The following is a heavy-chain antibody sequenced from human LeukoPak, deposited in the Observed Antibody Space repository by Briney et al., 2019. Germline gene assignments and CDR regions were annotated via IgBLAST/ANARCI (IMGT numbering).Heavy chain of an antibody. CDR1: GITLSNYG. D-gene: IGHD3-22*01. J-gene: IGHJ4*02. Sequence: GGSLRLSCAVSGITLSNYGMTWVRQAPGKGLEWVAGISDSGGRTNYADSVKGRFTISRDNPKNTLDLQMNSLRAEDTAVYFCAKRGVVIRVILVGFHKEAYYFDSWGQGALVTVSS. CDR3: AKRGVVIRVILVGFHKEAYYFDS. V-gene: IGHV3-23*01. CDR2: ISDSGGRT.